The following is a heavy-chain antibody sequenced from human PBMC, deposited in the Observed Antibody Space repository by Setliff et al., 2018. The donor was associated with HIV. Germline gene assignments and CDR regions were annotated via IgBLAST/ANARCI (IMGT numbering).Heavy chain of an antibody. V-gene: IGHV1-3*01. Sequence: ASVKVSCKASGYTFSNYVMQWVRQAPGQRLEWMGWINVGNGNTNYAQKFQGRVTMTTVTSTSTAYMELRSLRSDDTAVYYCARLSIPAYYYMDVWGKGTTVTVSS. CDR3: ARLSIPAYYYMDV. CDR2: INVGNGNT. D-gene: IGHD2-21*01. J-gene: IGHJ6*03. CDR1: GYTFSNYV.